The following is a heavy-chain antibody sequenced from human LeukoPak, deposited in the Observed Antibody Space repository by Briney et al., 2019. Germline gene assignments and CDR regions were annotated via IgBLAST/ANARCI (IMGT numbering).Heavy chain of an antibody. CDR2: INWNGGST. CDR3: VRLGRDGYTYGAAY. CDR1: GYSFDDYG. V-gene: IGHV3-20*04. Sequence: GGSLRLSCAGSGYSFDDYGMRWVCQVPGKGLEWVAGINWNGGSTGYAASVKGRCTISRDNAKTALYLEMNSLRAEDTAFYYCVRLGRDGYTYGAAYWGQGTLVTVSS. D-gene: IGHD5-24*01. J-gene: IGHJ1*01.